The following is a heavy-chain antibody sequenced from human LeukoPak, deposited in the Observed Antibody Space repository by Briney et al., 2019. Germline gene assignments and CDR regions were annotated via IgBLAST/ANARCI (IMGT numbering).Heavy chain of an antibody. Sequence: GESLKISCKGSGYTFTNFWIGWVRQMPGKGLEWMGIIYPADSHATYSPSLQGQVTISADKSINTAYLQWSSLKASDTAMYYCARHDNGVGETYFDYWGQGTLVTVSS. CDR2: IYPADSHA. CDR1: GYTFTNFW. V-gene: IGHV5-51*01. J-gene: IGHJ4*02. D-gene: IGHD1-14*01. CDR3: ARHDNGVGETYFDY.